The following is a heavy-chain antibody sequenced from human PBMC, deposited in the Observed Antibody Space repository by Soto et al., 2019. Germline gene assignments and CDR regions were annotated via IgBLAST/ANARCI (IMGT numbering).Heavy chain of an antibody. V-gene: IGHV1-69*01. Sequence: SVKVSWKASGGTFSSYAISWVRQAPGQGLAGMGGIIPIFGTANYAQKLQGRVTITADESTSTAYMELSSLRSEDTAVYYFASSVWDTAMVISTGPLVDYRGQGTLVTVSS. CDR3: ASSVWDTAMVISTGPLVDY. J-gene: IGHJ4*02. D-gene: IGHD5-18*01. CDR1: GGTFSSYA. CDR2: IIPIFGTA.